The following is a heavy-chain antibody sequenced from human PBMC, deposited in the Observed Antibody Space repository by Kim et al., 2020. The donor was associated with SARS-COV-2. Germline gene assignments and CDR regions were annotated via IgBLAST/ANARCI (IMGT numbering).Heavy chain of an antibody. CDR1: EFTFSTYW. Sequence: GGSLRLSCAASEFTFSTYWMYWVRQAPGKGLVWVSRISSSGNSTNYADSVKGRFTISRDNAKNTLYLQMNSLRAEDTAVYYCARASSTSCPCYYMDVWGKGTTGTVPS. D-gene: IGHD2-2*01. CDR2: ISSSGNST. CDR3: ARASSTSCPCYYMDV. V-gene: IGHV3-74*01. J-gene: IGHJ6*03.